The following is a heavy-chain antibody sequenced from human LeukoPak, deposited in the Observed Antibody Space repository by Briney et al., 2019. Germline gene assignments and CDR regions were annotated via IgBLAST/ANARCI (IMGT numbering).Heavy chain of an antibody. V-gene: IGHV3-23*03. CDR2: IYSGGST. D-gene: IGHD7-27*01. Sequence: GGSLRLSCAASGFTFSSYWMSWVRQAPGKGLEWVSVIYSGGSTYYADSVKGRFTLSRDNSKNTLYLQMNSLRVDDTAVYYCVKGNWGDCWGQGTLATVSS. CDR3: VKGNWGDC. J-gene: IGHJ4*02. CDR1: GFTFSSYW.